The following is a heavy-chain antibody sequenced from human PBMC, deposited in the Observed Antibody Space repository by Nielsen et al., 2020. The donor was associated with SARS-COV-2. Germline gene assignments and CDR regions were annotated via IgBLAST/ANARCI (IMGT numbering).Heavy chain of an antibody. Sequence: ESLKISCAASGFAFRTHSMNWLRQSPGKGLEWIGYIYASGTTDYNPSLESRVTISVDTSKNQVSLKLNSVTAADTAVYYCARQHCTSTTCYGNWYFDLWGRGALVTVSS. CDR2: IYASGTT. CDR3: ARQHCTSTTCYGNWYFDL. J-gene: IGHJ2*01. D-gene: IGHD2-2*01. V-gene: IGHV4-59*11. CDR1: GFAFRTHS.